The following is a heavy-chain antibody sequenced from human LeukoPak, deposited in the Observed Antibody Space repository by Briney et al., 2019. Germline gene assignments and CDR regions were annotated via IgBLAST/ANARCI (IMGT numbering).Heavy chain of an antibody. CDR1: GGSISSGGYY. Sequence: SETLSLTCTVSGGSISSGGYYWSWIRQHLGKGLEWIGYIYYSGSTYYNPSLKSRVTISVDTSKNQFSLKLSSVTAADTAVYYCARRDMGSGYTFDYWGQGTLVTVSS. V-gene: IGHV4-31*03. J-gene: IGHJ4*02. CDR2: IYYSGST. CDR3: ARRDMGSGYTFDY. D-gene: IGHD3-22*01.